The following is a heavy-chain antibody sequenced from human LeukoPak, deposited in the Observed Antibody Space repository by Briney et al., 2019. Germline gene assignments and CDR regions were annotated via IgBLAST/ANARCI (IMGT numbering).Heavy chain of an antibody. CDR1: GFTFSSYE. Sequence: GGSLRLSCAASGFTFSSYEMNWVRQAPGKGLQWVSYISSSGSTIYYADSVKGRFTISRDNAKNSLYLQMNSLRAEDTAVYYCARDPWRGGFNYWGQGTLVTVSS. V-gene: IGHV3-48*03. D-gene: IGHD2-15*01. CDR3: ARDPWRGGFNY. CDR2: ISSSGSTI. J-gene: IGHJ4*02.